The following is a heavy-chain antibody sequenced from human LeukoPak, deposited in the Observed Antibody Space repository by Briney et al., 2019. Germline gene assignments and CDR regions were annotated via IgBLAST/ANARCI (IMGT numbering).Heavy chain of an antibody. CDR1: GGSISSYY. V-gene: IGHV4-59*01. Sequence: SETLSLTCTVSGGSISSYYWSWIRQPPGKGLEWIGYIYYSGSTNYNPSLKSRVTISVDTSKNQFSLKLSSVTAADTAVYYCARAGRDGYIAYPWGQGTMVTVSS. J-gene: IGHJ3*01. D-gene: IGHD5-24*01. CDR3: ARAGRDGYIAYP. CDR2: IYYSGST.